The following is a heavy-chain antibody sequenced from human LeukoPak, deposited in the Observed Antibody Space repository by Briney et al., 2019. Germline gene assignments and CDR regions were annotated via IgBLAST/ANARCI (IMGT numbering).Heavy chain of an antibody. CDR1: GFTFSSYD. D-gene: IGHD5/OR15-5a*01. V-gene: IGHV3-13*01. J-gene: IGHJ3*02. CDR2: IGIAGDT. CDR3: IRGGIQVSGIDAFDI. Sequence: GGSLRLSCAASGFTFSSYDMHWVRQAPGRGLEWLSAIGIAGDTYYPDSVKGRFTISRENAKNSMYLQMNSLKDGDTAVYYCIRGGIQVSGIDAFDIWGQGTMVTVSS.